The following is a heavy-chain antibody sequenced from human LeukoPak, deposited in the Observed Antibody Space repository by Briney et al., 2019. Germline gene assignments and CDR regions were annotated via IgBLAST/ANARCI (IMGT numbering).Heavy chain of an antibody. D-gene: IGHD3-22*01. Sequence: GGSLRLSCAASGFTLSSNYMSWVRQAPGNGPEGVSVICSGGSTYYADSVKGGFTISRDNSKNTLYLQMNSLRAEDTAVYYCARCGDYYDSSGYSHRPYYFDYWGQGTLVTVSS. V-gene: IGHV3-66*01. CDR1: GFTLSSNY. J-gene: IGHJ4*02. CDR2: ICSGGST. CDR3: ARCGDYYDSSGYSHRPYYFDY.